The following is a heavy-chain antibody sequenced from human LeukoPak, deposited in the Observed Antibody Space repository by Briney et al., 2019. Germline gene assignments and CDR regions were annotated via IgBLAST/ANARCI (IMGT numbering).Heavy chain of an antibody. J-gene: IGHJ5*02. CDR1: GFICNTYW. V-gene: IGHV3-7*03. CDR3: ARLLGDSTIYDL. Sequence: GGSLRLSCAASGFICNTYWMSWVRQAPGKGLEWVASIRQNGVEKYYVDSVKGRFIISRDNAENSVSLQLNSLRGEDSATYYCARLLGDSTIYDLWGQGTLVTVSS. CDR2: IRQNGVEK. D-gene: IGHD3-16*01.